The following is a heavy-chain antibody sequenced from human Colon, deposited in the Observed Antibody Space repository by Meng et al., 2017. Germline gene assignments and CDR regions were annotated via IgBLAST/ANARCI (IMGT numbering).Heavy chain of an antibody. J-gene: IGHJ5*02. CDR3: ATGLRHGDWFDP. CDR1: GGSFSGFY. Sequence: GPLPGAGPGLVKPSETLSLTCAVSGGSFSGFYWSWIRQPPGKGLEWIGEIDHFGISNYNSSLKGRLTMSVDTSKKQISLTLTSVTAADTAVYYCATGLRHGDWFDPWGPGTLVTVSS. D-gene: IGHD4-17*01. CDR2: IDHFGIS. V-gene: IGHV4-34*10.